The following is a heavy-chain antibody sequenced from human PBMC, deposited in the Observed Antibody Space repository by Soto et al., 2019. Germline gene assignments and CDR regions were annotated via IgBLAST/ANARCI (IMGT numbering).Heavy chain of an antibody. CDR3: ARNLGRDYFDS. D-gene: IGHD3-16*01. CDR1: GGSISSYY. CDR2: IYYGGTT. J-gene: IGHJ4*02. Sequence: SETLSLTCTVSGGSISSYYWSWIRQPPGKGLECIGYIYYGGTTNYNPSLNSRVTISVDTSKNQFSLKLYSVTAADTAVYYCARNLGRDYFDSWGQGTRVTVSS. V-gene: IGHV4-59*01.